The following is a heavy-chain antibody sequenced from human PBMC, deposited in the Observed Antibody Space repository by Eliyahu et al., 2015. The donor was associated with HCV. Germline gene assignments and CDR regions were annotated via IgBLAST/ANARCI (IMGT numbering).Heavy chain of an antibody. CDR2: INHSGST. CDR1: GGSFSGYY. J-gene: IGHJ6*02. D-gene: IGHD6-6*01. CDR3: ARSIAAPHPPQYYYYYYGMDV. V-gene: IGHV4-34*01. Sequence: QVQLQQWGAGLLKPSETLSLTCAVYGGSFSGYYWTWXRQPPGKGLXWIGXINHSGSTNYNPSLKSRVTISVDTSKNQFSLKLSSVTAADTAVYYCARSIAAPHPPQYYYYYYGMDVWGQGTTVTVSS.